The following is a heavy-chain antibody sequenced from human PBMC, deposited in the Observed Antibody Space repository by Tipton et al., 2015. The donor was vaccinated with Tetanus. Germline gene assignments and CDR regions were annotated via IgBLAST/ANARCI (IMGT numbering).Heavy chain of an antibody. CDR1: GGSFSGFY. J-gene: IGHJ2*01. CDR3: ATMTPVDWYFDL. Sequence: GLVKPSETLSLTCGVSGGSFSGFYWSWIRQPPAKGLEWIGEINHRGGTSYNPSLKSRVTISVDTTKNHFSLNMSSVTAADTAVYYCATMTPVDWYFDLWGRGTLVTVSS. D-gene: IGHD4-23*01. V-gene: IGHV4-34*01. CDR2: INHRGGT.